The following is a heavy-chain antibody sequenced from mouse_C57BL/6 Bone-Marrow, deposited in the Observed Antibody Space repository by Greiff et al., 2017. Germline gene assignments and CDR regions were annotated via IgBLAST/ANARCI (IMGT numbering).Heavy chain of an antibody. J-gene: IGHJ2*01. D-gene: IGHD6-5*01. Sequence: EVMLVESGGGLVKPGGSLKLSCAASGFTFSSYAMSWVRQTPEKRLEWVATISDGGSYTYYPDNVKGRFTISRDNAKNNLYLQMSHLKSEDTAMYYCARDPSYLFDYWGQGTTLTVSS. V-gene: IGHV5-4*01. CDR1: GFTFSSYA. CDR3: ARDPSYLFDY. CDR2: ISDGGSYT.